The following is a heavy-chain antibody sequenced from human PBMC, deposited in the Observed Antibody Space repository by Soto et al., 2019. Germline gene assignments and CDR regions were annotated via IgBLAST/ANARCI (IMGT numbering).Heavy chain of an antibody. V-gene: IGHV3-30*03. Sequence: QVQLVESGGGVVQPGGSLRLSCAASGFAFSSFGMPWVRQAPGKGLEWVAVISHDGSNEDYADSVKGRFTISRDNSKNTLYLQMNSLSAEDTAVYYCEGPISSSYWGQGTLVTVSS. D-gene: IGHD3-10*01. CDR1: GFAFSSFG. CDR3: EGPISSSY. J-gene: IGHJ4*02. CDR2: ISHDGSNE.